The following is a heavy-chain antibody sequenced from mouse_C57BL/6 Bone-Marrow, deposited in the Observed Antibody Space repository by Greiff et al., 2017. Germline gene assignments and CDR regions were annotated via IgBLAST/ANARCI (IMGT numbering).Heavy chain of an antibody. V-gene: IGHV1-74*01. CDR3: AIPLLRYYGSRDWFAY. J-gene: IGHJ3*01. Sequence: QVQLQQPGAELVKPGASVKVSCKASGYTFTSYWMHWVKQRPGQGLEWIGRIHPSDSDTNYNQKFKGKATLTVDKSSSTAYMQLSSLTSEDSAVYYCAIPLLRYYGSRDWFAYWGQGTLVTVSA. D-gene: IGHD1-1*01. CDR1: GYTFTSYW. CDR2: IHPSDSDT.